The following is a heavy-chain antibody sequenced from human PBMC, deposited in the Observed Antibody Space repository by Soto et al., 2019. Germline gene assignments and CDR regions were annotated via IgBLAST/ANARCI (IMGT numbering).Heavy chain of an antibody. CDR1: GYTFTSYG. Sequence: QVHLVQSGAEVKKPGASVKVSCKASGYTFTSYGITWVRQATGQGLEWMGWISAHDGNTDYAQKLQGRVIVTRDTSTSTAYMELRSLRSDDTAVYYCAGGRYGDYWGQGALVTVSS. CDR2: ISAHDGNT. CDR3: AGGRYGDY. J-gene: IGHJ4*02. D-gene: IGHD1-1*01. V-gene: IGHV1-18*01.